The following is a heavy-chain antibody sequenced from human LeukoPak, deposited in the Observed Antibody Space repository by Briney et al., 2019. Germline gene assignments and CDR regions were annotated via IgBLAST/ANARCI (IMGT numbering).Heavy chain of an antibody. D-gene: IGHD3-22*01. CDR3: AKYYGSGYFSFFDY. Sequence: PGGSLRLSCAASAFTFSAYAMSWVRQAPGKGLEWVSSISGSGGSIYYADSVKGRFTTSRDNSKNTLYLQMNSLRADDTALSCCAKYYGSGYFSFFDYWGQGTLVTVSS. CDR1: AFTFSAYA. CDR2: ISGSGGSI. J-gene: IGHJ4*02. V-gene: IGHV3-23*01.